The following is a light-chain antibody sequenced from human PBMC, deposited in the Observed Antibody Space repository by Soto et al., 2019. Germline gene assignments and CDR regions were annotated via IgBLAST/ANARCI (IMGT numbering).Light chain of an antibody. CDR2: GNS. CDR3: QSYDSSLSGWV. V-gene: IGLV1-40*01. CDR1: SSNIGAGYD. Sequence: QPVLTQPPSVSGAPGQRVTISCTKSSSNIGAGYDVHWYQQLLGTAPKLLIYGNSNRPSGVPDRFSGSKSGTSASLAITGLQAEDEADYYCQSYDSSLSGWVFGGGTKLTVL. J-gene: IGLJ3*02.